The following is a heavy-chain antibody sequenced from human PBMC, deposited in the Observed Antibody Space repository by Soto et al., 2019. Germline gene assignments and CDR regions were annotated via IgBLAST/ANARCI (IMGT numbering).Heavy chain of an antibody. Sequence: SVKVSCKASGGTFSSYAISWVRQAPGQGLAWMGGIIPIFGTANYAQKFQGRVTITADKSTSTAYMELSSLRSEDTAVYYCARGSRDYGSGSSYYYYGMDVWGQGTTVTVSS. CDR3: ARGSRDYGSGSSYYYYGMDV. CDR1: GGTFSSYA. V-gene: IGHV1-69*06. D-gene: IGHD3-10*01. J-gene: IGHJ6*02. CDR2: IIPIFGTA.